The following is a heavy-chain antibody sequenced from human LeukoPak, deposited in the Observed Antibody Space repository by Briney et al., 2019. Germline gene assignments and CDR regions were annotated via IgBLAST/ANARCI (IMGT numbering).Heavy chain of an antibody. V-gene: IGHV3-23*01. CDR2: ISGSGGST. CDR3: AKDAEDYDSSGYRGGAFDI. CDR1: GFTFSSYA. Sequence: PGGSLRLSCAASGFTFSSYAMSWVRQAPGKGLEWVSAISGSGGSTYYADSVKGRFTISRDNSKNTLYLQMNSLRAEDTAVYYCAKDAEDYDSSGYRGGAFDIWGQGTMVTVSS. D-gene: IGHD3-22*01. J-gene: IGHJ3*02.